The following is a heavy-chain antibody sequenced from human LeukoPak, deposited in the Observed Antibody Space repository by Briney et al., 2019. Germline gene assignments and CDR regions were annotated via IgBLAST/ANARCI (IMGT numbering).Heavy chain of an antibody. CDR2: IKQDGSEK. CDR3: ARGFDFMITFGGVIAGTFDY. Sequence: GGSLRLSCAASGFTFSSYWMSWVRQAPGKGLERVAHIKQDGSEKYYVDSVNGRFTISRDNAKNSLYLQMNSLRAEVTAVYYCARGFDFMITFGGVIAGTFDYWGQGTLVTVSS. J-gene: IGHJ4*02. CDR1: GFTFSSYW. V-gene: IGHV3-7*03. D-gene: IGHD3-16*02.